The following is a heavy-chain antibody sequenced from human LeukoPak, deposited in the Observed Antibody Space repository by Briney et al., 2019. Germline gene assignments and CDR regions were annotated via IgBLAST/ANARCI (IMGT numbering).Heavy chain of an antibody. J-gene: IGHJ2*01. D-gene: IGHD2-15*01. Sequence: PSETLSLTCTVSGGSISSYYWSWIRQPPGKGLEWIGEINHTGSTNYDPSLKSRVTISVDTSKNQFSLKLSSVTAADTAVYYCARPPRRAAHGYFDLWGRGTLFTVSS. V-gene: IGHV4-34*01. CDR3: ARPPRRAAHGYFDL. CDR2: INHTGST. CDR1: GGSISSYY.